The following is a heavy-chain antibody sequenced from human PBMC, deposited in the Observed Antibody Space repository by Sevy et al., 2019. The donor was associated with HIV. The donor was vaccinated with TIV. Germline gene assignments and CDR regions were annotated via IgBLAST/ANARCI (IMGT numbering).Heavy chain of an antibody. J-gene: IGHJ3*02. CDR2: ISGSGGST. CDR1: GFTFSGYA. D-gene: IGHD2-21*02. V-gene: IGHV3-23*01. Sequence: GGSLRLSCAASGFTFSGYAMSWVRQAPGKGLEWVSAISGSGGSTYYADSVKGRFTISRDNSKNTLYLQMNSLRAEDTAVYYCAKDRHIVVVTAIQGDAFDIWGQGTMVTVSS. CDR3: AKDRHIVVVTAIQGDAFDI.